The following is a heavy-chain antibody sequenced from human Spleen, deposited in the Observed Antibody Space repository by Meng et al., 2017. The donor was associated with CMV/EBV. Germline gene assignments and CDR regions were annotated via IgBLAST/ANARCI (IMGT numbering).Heavy chain of an antibody. CDR2: MNPNSGNT. J-gene: IGHJ4*02. CDR3: ARGLGSSGTPPDY. Sequence: QVQLVQSGAEVKQPGASVKVSCKASGYTFSDYGINWVRQATGQGLEWMGWMNPNSGNTGYAQKFQGRVTMTRDTSISTAYMELSSLRSEDTAVYCCARGLGSSGTPPDYWGQGTLVTVSS. V-gene: IGHV1-8*02. CDR1: GYTFSDYG. D-gene: IGHD6-25*01.